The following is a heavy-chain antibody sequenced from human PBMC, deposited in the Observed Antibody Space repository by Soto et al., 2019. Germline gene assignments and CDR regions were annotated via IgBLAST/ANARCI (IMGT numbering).Heavy chain of an antibody. Sequence: SETLSLTCSVSGDSINSDKYYWGWIRQPPGKGLEWIGSIYYRGNTYYNPSLQTRVTISVDKSKNQFSLKLNSVTAADTAVYYCARGFTNTWIQLWTKKGAPRDFFDYWGQGTLVTVSS. V-gene: IGHV4-39*01. CDR2: IYYRGNT. D-gene: IGHD5-18*01. J-gene: IGHJ4*02. CDR1: GDSINSDKYY. CDR3: ARGFTNTWIQLWTKKGAPRDFFDY.